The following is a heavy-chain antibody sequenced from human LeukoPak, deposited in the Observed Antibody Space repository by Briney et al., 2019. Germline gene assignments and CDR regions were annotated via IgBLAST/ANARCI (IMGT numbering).Heavy chain of an antibody. J-gene: IGHJ4*02. CDR2: IYHSGST. CDR1: GDSISRHY. V-gene: IGHV4-59*04. Sequence: SETLSLTCNVSGDSISRHYWGWIRQPPGKGLEWIGYIYHSGSTYYNPSLKSRVTISVDRSKNQFSLKLSSVTAADTAVYYCAAQGPMTTVVTLFDYWGQGTLVTVSS. D-gene: IGHD4-23*01. CDR3: AAQGPMTTVVTLFDY.